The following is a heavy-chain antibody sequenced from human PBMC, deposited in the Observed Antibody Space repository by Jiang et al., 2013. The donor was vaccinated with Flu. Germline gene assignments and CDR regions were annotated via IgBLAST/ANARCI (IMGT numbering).Heavy chain of an antibody. V-gene: IGHV1-18*01. J-gene: IGHJ2*01. CDR2: ISAYNGNT. Sequence: SWVRQAPGQGLEWMGWISAYNGNTNYAQKLQGRVTMTTDTSTSTAYMELRSLRSDDTAVYYCARSPYCTNGVCSPYWYFDLWGRGTLVTVSS. D-gene: IGHD2-8*01. CDR3: ARSPYCTNGVCSPYWYFDL.